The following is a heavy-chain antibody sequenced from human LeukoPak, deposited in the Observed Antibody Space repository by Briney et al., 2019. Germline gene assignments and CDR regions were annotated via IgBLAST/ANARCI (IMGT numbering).Heavy chain of an antibody. J-gene: IGHJ4*02. Sequence: PSETLSLACNVSGGSIDRSVYYWGWIRQPPGKALEWIGSIYYSGSTSYNPSVKSRVTISVDTSRNQFSLKLASVTAADTAVYYCASHKGFWGQGTLVTVSS. CDR1: GGSIDRSVYY. CDR3: ASHKGF. V-gene: IGHV4-39*01. CDR2: IYYSGST.